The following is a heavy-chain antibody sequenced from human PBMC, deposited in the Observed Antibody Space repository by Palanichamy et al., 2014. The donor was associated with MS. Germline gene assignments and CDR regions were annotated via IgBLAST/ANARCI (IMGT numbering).Heavy chain of an antibody. V-gene: IGHV4-4*02. Sequence: QVQLQESGPGLVKPSGTLSLTCAVSGGSISSSNWWSWVRQPPGKGLEWIGEVYHSGSTNTKSSLNSRVTISVDRSKNQFSLRLSSVTAADTAVYYCARGGSSFGAVIPGYYSMDVWGQGTTVTVSS. CDR1: GGSISSSNW. CDR3: ARGGSSFGAVIPGYYSMDV. CDR2: VYHSGST. D-gene: IGHD3-3*01. J-gene: IGHJ6*02.